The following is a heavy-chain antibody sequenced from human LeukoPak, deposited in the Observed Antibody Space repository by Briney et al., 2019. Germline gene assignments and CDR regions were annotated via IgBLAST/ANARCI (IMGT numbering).Heavy chain of an antibody. V-gene: IGHV3-48*04. D-gene: IGHD3-3*01. CDR3: ARGQPGGLRFLEWLYGGYFDY. Sequence: PGGSLRLSCAASGFIFSSYAMSWVRQAPGKGLEWVSYISSSGSTIYYADSVKGRFTISRDNAKNSLYLQMNSLRAEDTAVYYCARGQPGGLRFLEWLYGGYFDYWGQGTLVTVSS. CDR2: ISSSGSTI. CDR1: GFIFSSYA. J-gene: IGHJ4*02.